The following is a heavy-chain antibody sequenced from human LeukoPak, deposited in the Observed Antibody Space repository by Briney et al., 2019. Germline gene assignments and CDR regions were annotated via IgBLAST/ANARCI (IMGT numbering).Heavy chain of an antibody. CDR1: GFTFSSYS. CDR3: ARDLISSLGRWSDP. Sequence: GGSLRLSCAASGFTFSSYSMNWVRQAPGKGLEWVSSISSSSSYIYYADSVKGRFTISRDNAKNSLYLQMNSLRAEDTAVYYCARDLISSLGRWSDPWGQGTLVTVSS. D-gene: IGHD3-3*02. V-gene: IGHV3-21*01. CDR2: ISSSSSYI. J-gene: IGHJ5*02.